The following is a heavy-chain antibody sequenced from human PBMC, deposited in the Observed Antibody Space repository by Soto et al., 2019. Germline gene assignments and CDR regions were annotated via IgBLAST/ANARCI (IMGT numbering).Heavy chain of an antibody. CDR3: ARLSQQLVLVAFDI. D-gene: IGHD6-13*01. Sequence: PGESLKISCKGSGYSFTSYWIGWVRQMPGKGLEWMGIIYPGDPDTRYSPSFQGQVTISTDKSISTAYLQWSSLKASDTAMYYCARLSQQLVLVAFDIWGQGTMVTVSS. CDR2: IYPGDPDT. CDR1: GYSFTSYW. V-gene: IGHV5-51*01. J-gene: IGHJ3*02.